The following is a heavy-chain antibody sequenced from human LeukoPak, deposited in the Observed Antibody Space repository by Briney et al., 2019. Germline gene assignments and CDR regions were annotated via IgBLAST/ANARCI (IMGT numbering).Heavy chain of an antibody. CDR3: AKDYYGSESLFDY. D-gene: IGHD3-10*01. CDR1: GFTFRTYG. Sequence: GGSLRLSCAASGFTFRTYGMHWVRQAPGKGLEWVAFMRYDGSNEYYADSVKGRFTISRDNSKNTLYLQMNSLRAEDTAVYYCAKDYYGSESLFDYWGQGTLVTVSS. CDR2: MRYDGSNE. V-gene: IGHV3-30*02. J-gene: IGHJ4*02.